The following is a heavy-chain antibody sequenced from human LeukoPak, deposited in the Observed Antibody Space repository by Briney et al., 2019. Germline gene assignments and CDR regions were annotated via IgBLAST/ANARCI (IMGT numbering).Heavy chain of an antibody. CDR3: ARGRPFYGSGSYDAFDI. D-gene: IGHD3-10*01. V-gene: IGHV4-59*08. CDR1: GGSISSYY. CDR2: IYYSGST. Sequence: SETLSLTCTVSGGSISSYYWSWIRQPPGKGLEWIGYIYYSGSTNYNPSLKSRVTISVDTSKNQFSLKLSSVTAADTAVYYCARGRPFYGSGSYDAFDIWGQGTMVTVSS. J-gene: IGHJ3*02.